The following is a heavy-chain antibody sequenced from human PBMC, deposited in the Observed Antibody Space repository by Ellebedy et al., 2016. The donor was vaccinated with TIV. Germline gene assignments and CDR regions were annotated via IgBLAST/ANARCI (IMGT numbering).Heavy chain of an antibody. J-gene: IGHJ4*02. V-gene: IGHV1-18*04. CDR3: ARDMVQGMVARYLWFDY. D-gene: IGHD5-12*01. CDR2: ISAYTGNS. Sequence: ASVKVSCKASGYTFTSYGISWARQAPGQGLEWMGWISAYTGNSNYAQKFQGRVTVTTDTSTNTAYMELRSLRSDDTTVYYCARDMVQGMVARYLWFDYWGQGTLVTVSS. CDR1: GYTFTSYG.